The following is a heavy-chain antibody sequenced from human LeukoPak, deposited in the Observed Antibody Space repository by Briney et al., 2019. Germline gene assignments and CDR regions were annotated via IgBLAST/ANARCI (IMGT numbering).Heavy chain of an antibody. CDR3: AKGSYYYDGSPRPNWFDP. J-gene: IGHJ5*02. D-gene: IGHD3-22*01. CDR2: ISWNSGSI. V-gene: IGHV3-9*01. Sequence: GRSLRLSCAASGFTFDDYAMHWVRQAPGKGLEWVSGISWNSGSIGYADSVKGRFTISRDNAKNSLYLQMNSLRAEDTALYYCAKGSYYYDGSPRPNWFDPWGQGTLVTVSS. CDR1: GFTFDDYA.